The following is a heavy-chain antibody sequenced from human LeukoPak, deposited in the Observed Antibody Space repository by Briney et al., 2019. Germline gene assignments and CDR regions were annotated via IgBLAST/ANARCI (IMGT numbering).Heavy chain of an antibody. CDR2: ISSSSSYI. V-gene: IGHV3-21*01. J-gene: IGHJ6*03. CDR1: GFTFSSYG. D-gene: IGHD3-10*01. Sequence: KPGGSLRLSCAASGFTFSSYGMHWVRQAPGKGLEWVSSISSSSSYIYYADSVKGRFTISRDNAKNSLYLQMNSLRAEDTAVYYCARGRRFGVSSINYYYMDVWGKGTTVTVSS. CDR3: ARGRRFGVSSINYYYMDV.